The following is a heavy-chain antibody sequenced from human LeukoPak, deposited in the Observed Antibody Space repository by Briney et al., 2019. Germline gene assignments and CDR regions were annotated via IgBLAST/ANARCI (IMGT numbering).Heavy chain of an antibody. CDR2: IYYGGST. Sequence: SETLSLTCTVSGGSISSYYWSWIRQPPGKGLEWIGYIYYGGSTNYNPSLKSRVTISVDTSKNQFSLKLSSVTAADTAVYYCASGSSWLDGYWGQGTLVTVSS. CDR1: GGSISSYY. D-gene: IGHD6-13*01. J-gene: IGHJ4*02. V-gene: IGHV4-59*01. CDR3: ASGSSWLDGY.